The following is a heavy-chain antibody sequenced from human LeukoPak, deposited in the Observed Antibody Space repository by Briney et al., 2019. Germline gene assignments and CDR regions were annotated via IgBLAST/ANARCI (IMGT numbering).Heavy chain of an antibody. J-gene: IGHJ6*02. CDR2: IVVGSGNT. D-gene: IGHD3-22*01. Sequence: SVKVSCTASGFTFTSSAMQWVRQARGQRLEWIGWIVVGSGNTNYAQKFQERVTITRDMSTSTAYMELRSLRSDDTAVYYCARDYYDSSGYYYFYYYYGMDVWGQGTTVTVSS. CDR3: ARDYYDSSGYYYFYYYYGMDV. V-gene: IGHV1-58*02. CDR1: GFTFTSSA.